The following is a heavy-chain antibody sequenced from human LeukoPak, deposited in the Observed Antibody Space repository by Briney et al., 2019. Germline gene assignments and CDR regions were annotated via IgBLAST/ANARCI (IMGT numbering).Heavy chain of an antibody. V-gene: IGHV1-2*02. CDR2: INPNSGGI. J-gene: IGHJ4*02. CDR3: ASLDAVGPFDY. D-gene: IGHD1-26*01. CDR1: GYTSTGYY. Sequence: ASVKVSCKASGYTSTGYYMHWVRQAPGQGLEWMGWINPNSGGINYAQKFQGRVTMTRDTSISTAYMELSRLRSDDTAVYYCASLDAVGPFDYWGQGTLVTVSS.